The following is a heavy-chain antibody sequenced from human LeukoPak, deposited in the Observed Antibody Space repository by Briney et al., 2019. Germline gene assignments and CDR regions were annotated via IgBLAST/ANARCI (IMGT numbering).Heavy chain of an antibody. Sequence: PSETLSLTCTVSGGSISSSSYYWGWIRQPPGKGLEWIGSIYYSGSTYYNPSLKSRVTISVDTSKNQFSLKLSSVTAADTAVYYRARDSSGSYYGDFDYWGQGTLVTVSS. D-gene: IGHD1-26*01. V-gene: IGHV4-39*07. CDR1: GGSISSSSYY. CDR2: IYYSGST. CDR3: ARDSSGSYYGDFDY. J-gene: IGHJ4*02.